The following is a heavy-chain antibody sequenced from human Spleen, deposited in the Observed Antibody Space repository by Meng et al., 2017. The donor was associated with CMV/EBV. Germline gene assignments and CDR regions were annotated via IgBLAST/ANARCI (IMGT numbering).Heavy chain of an antibody. J-gene: IGHJ6*02. V-gene: IGHV3-21*06. CDR2: ISAGGDYT. Sequence: GESLKISCTASGFSFITYNMNWVRQAPGKGLEWVACISAGGDYTYYADSVKGRFTISRANARNSLFLQMNRLRVEDTAVYYCGRVPGLGMSFYYGLDVWGQGTTVTVSS. CDR1: GFSFITYN. D-gene: IGHD7-27*01. CDR3: GRVPGLGMSFYYGLDV.